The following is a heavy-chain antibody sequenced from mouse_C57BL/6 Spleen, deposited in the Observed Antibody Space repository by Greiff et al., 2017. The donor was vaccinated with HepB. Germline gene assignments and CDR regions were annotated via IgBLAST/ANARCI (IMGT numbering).Heavy chain of an antibody. Sequence: EVMLVESGGGLVKPGGSLKLSCAASGFTFSSYTMSWVRQTPEKRLEWVATISGGGGNTYYPDSVKGRFTISRDNAKNTLYLQMSSLRSEDTALYYCARHYYYGSSPYYAMDYWGQGTSVTVSS. V-gene: IGHV5-9*01. CDR3: ARHYYYGSSPYYAMDY. CDR1: GFTFSSYT. J-gene: IGHJ4*01. CDR2: ISGGGGNT. D-gene: IGHD1-1*01.